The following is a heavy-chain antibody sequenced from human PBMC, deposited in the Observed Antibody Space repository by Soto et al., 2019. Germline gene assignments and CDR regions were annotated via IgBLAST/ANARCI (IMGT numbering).Heavy chain of an antibody. Sequence: SLRLSCAASGFTFNSYGVHWVRQAPGKGLERVAVIWYDGSNKYYADSVKGRFTISRDNSKNALYLQMNSLRAEDTALYYCARDNLIVLVPAAQKRYYYYYGMDVWGKGTTVTVSS. CDR2: IWYDGSNK. D-gene: IGHD2-2*01. V-gene: IGHV3-33*01. CDR1: GFTFNSYG. J-gene: IGHJ6*04. CDR3: ARDNLIVLVPAAQKRYYYYYGMDV.